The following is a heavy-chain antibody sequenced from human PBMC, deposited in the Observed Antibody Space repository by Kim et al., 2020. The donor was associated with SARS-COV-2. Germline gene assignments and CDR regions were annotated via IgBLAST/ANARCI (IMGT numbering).Heavy chain of an antibody. J-gene: IGHJ4*02. Sequence: GGSLRLSCTDSGFTFGDYAMSWVRQAPGKGLEWVGFIRSKAYGGTTEYAASVKGRFTISRDDSKSVAYLQMNSLKPEDTAVYYCARDIGWYFDYWGQGTLVTVSS. CDR3: ARDIGWYFDY. V-gene: IGHV3-49*04. CDR2: IRSKAYGGTT. D-gene: IGHD6-19*01. CDR1: GFTFGDYA.